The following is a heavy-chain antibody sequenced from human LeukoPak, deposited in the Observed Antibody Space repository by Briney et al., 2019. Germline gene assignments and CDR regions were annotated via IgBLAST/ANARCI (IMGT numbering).Heavy chain of an antibody. V-gene: IGHV4-59*08. CDR1: AGSMSTYY. CDR3: ASLPPNQEADTNWYFDL. CDR2: IYYTRST. J-gene: IGHJ2*01. Sequence: KPSETLSLTCTVAAGSMSTYYCTWTRQPPGKGLEWTGLIYYTRSTNHNPSLKSRVTISVDTSKHQFSLKLTSVTAADTAVYYCASLPPNQEADTNWYFDLWGRGTLVTVSS. D-gene: IGHD5-18*01.